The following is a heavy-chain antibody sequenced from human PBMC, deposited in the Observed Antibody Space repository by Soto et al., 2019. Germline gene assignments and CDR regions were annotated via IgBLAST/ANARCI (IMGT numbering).Heavy chain of an antibody. D-gene: IGHD7-27*01. J-gene: IGHJ3*02. CDR1: GYTFTSYG. CDR3: ATRRKTGDAFDI. CDR2: ISAYNGNT. V-gene: IGHV1-18*01. Sequence: ASVKVSCKASGYTFTSYGISWVRQAPGQGLEWMGWISAYNGNTNYAQKLQGRVTMTTDTSTSTAYMELRSLRSDDTAVYYCATRRKTGDAFDIWGQGTMVTVSS.